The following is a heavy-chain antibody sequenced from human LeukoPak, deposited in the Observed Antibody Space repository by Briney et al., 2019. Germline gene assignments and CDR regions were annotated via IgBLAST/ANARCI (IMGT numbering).Heavy chain of an antibody. CDR2: IYYSGST. J-gene: IGHJ6*03. V-gene: IGHV4-30-4*08. CDR1: GVSISSGAYY. CDR3: ARGADFWSGYRTYYMDV. Sequence: SQTLSLTCTVSGVSISSGAYYSSWIRHPPGKGLGWIGSIYYSGSTYYNPSLKSRVTISVDTSKNQFSLKLSSVTAADTAVYYCARGADFWSGYRTYYMDVWGKGTTVTVSS. D-gene: IGHD3-3*01.